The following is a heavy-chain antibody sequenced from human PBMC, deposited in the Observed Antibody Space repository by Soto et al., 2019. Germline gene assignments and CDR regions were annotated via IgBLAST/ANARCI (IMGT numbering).Heavy chain of an antibody. Sequence: QVQLVQSGAEVKKPGSSVKVSCKASGGTFSSYTISWVRQAPGQGLEWMGRIIPILGIANYAQKFQGRVTITADKSASTAYMELSSLRSEDTAVYYCAPQREYYYDSSGVSWGQGTLVTVSS. D-gene: IGHD3-22*01. J-gene: IGHJ5*02. CDR1: GGTFSSYT. CDR2: IIPILGIA. V-gene: IGHV1-69*02. CDR3: APQREYYYDSSGVS.